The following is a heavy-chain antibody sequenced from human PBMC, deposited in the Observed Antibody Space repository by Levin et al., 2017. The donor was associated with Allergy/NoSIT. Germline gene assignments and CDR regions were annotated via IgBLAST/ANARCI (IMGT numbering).Heavy chain of an antibody. CDR2: MYHDGRN. J-gene: IGHJ3*02. V-gene: IGHV4-38-2*01. D-gene: IGHD3-10*01. CDR1: GYSITTGYF. Sequence: PSETLSLTCAVSGYSITTGYFWGWIRQPPGKGLEWIGSMYHDGRNYYNASLRSRVIVSVDTSKNQFSLRLSSLTVADTAVYYCARTLDYYASGVFGFDIWGQGIVVTVSS. CDR3: ARTLDYYASGVFGFDI.